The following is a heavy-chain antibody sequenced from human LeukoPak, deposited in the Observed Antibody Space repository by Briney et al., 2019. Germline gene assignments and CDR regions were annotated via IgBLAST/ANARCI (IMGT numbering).Heavy chain of an antibody. CDR3: ARGGSGYGRAFDI. V-gene: IGHV3-21*01. J-gene: IGHJ3*02. CDR1: GVTFSNAW. CDR2: ISSCSSYI. Sequence: GGSLRLSCGASGVTFSNAWMSWGRQAPGKGLERVSSISSCSSYIYYEDSVKGRFTISRDNAKNSLYMQMNSLRAEDTAVYYCARGGSGYGRAFDIWGQGTMVTVSS. D-gene: IGHD5-12*01.